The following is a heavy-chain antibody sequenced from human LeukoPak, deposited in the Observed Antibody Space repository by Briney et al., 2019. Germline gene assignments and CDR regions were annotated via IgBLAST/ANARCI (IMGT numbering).Heavy chain of an antibody. V-gene: IGHV3-11*03. CDR1: GFTFSDYY. J-gene: IGHJ4*02. CDR2: ISSRSSHT. D-gene: IGHD6-19*01. CDR3: ARFSSGWYYFDY. Sequence: KAGGSLRLSCAASGFTFSDYYMSWIRQAPGKGLEWVSYISSRSSHTNYADSVKGRFTISRDNAKNSLYLQMNSQRAEDTAVYYCARFSSGWYYFDYWGQGTLVTVSS.